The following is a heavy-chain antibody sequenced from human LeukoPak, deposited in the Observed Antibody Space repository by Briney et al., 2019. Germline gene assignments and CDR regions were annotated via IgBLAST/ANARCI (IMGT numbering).Heavy chain of an antibody. Sequence: GGSLRLSCAASGFTFANYAMNWVPQAPGKGVEWVSNIGGRGGSTFYADSVKGRFTISRDHSKNTVYLQMNSLRVEDTAVYYCARPNYYDASGYYYFDYWGQGTLVTVSS. V-gene: IGHV3-23*01. J-gene: IGHJ4*02. CDR2: IGGRGGST. D-gene: IGHD3-22*01. CDR1: GFTFANYA. CDR3: ARPNYYDASGYYYFDY.